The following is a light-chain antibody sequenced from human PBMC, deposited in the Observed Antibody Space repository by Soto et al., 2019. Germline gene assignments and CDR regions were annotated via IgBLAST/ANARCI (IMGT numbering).Light chain of an antibody. J-gene: IGKJ5*01. CDR1: QSVRTN. CDR2: YAS. CDR3: QQRYNWPIT. V-gene: IGKV3-11*02. Sequence: EVMMTQFPDTVSVTAGETVTLSCGASQSVRTNLAWYQQRPGQAPRLLIHYASTRASDIPARFSGSGSGRDFTLTISSLEPEDFSVYYCQQRYNWPITFGQGTRLEIK.